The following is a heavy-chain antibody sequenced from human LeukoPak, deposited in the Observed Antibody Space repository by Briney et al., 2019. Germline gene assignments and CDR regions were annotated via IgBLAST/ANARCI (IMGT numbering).Heavy chain of an antibody. J-gene: IGHJ4*02. CDR1: GFNFRSYS. CDR2: ISGSGTFI. V-gene: IGHV3-21*04. Sequence: PGGSLRLSCAASGFNFRSYSMDWVRQAPGTGLEWVASISGSGTFILYADSLKGRFTISRDNTKNSLFLQMNSLRGEDTAVYYCARDTVGYSSGSFDQWGQGTRVTVSS. CDR3: ARDTVGYSSGSFDQ. D-gene: IGHD6-19*01.